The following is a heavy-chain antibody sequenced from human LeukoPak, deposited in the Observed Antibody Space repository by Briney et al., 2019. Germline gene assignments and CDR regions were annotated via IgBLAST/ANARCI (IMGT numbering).Heavy chain of an antibody. CDR3: ALMLRVVIYHFDS. D-gene: IGHD3-10*01. CDR1: GYTFTGSD. J-gene: IGHJ4*02. V-gene: IGHV1-2*02. CDR2: IDPNSGGT. Sequence: ASVKLSCKASGYTFTGSDMHWVRQAPGQGLEWMGWIDPNSGGTNYARKFEGRVTMTRDTSITTDYMELSRLKSGDTAVYYCALMLRVVIYHFDSWGQETLVTVSP.